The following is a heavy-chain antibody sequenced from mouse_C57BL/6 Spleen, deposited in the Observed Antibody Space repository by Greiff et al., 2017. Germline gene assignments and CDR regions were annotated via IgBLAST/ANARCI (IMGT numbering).Heavy chain of an antibody. V-gene: IGHV5-9*01. CDR1: GFTFSSYT. CDR2: ISGGGGNT. CDR3: ARQKDYCGSSSGPFAY. J-gene: IGHJ3*01. Sequence: EVKLVESGGGLVKPGGSLKLSCAASGFTFSSYTMSWVRQTPEKRLEWVATISGGGGNTYYPDSVKGRFTISRDNAKNTLYLQMSSLRSEDTALYYCARQKDYCGSSSGPFAYWGQGTLVTVSA. D-gene: IGHD1-1*01.